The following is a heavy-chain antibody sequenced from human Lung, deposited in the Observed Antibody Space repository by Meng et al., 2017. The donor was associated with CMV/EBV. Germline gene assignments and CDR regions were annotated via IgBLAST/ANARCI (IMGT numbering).Heavy chain of an antibody. CDR1: GFTFSNAW. D-gene: IGHD3-16*01. CDR3: ATGGYFFDD. Sequence: GSLRLXCATSGFTFSNAWMNWVRQAPGKGLVWVGRIKSKPSGGTTDYAAPVKGRFTISRDDSKNTAYLQMNGLKNDDTAVYYCATGGYFFDDWGQGTLVTVSS. V-gene: IGHV3-15*01. J-gene: IGHJ4*02. CDR2: IKSKPSGGTT.